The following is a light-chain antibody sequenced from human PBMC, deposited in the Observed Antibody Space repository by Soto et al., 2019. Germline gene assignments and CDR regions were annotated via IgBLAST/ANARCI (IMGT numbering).Light chain of an antibody. CDR2: GAS. J-gene: IGKJ2*01. V-gene: IGKV3-15*01. CDR1: QSVASN. CDR3: PQYHNWPPKYT. Sequence: EIVMTQSPASLSVSPGDGATLSCRASQSVASNVAWYQQKPGQGPRLLIHGASTRAVGVPARFSGSGSGTDFTLTISSLQSEDFSVYYCPQYHNWPPKYTFGQGPKLQIK.